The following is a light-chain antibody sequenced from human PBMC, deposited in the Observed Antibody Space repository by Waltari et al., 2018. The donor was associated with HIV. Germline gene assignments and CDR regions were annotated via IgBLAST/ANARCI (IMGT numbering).Light chain of an antibody. CDR1: SSDVGGYNY. Sequence: QSALTQPRPVSGSPGPSVTIACTGTSSDVGGYNYVSWYQQTPGKAPKLMIYDVSKRPSGVPDRFSGSKSGNTASLTISGLQAEDEADYYCCSYAGSYTWVFGGGTKLTVL. J-gene: IGLJ3*02. CDR3: CSYAGSYTWV. V-gene: IGLV2-11*01. CDR2: DVS.